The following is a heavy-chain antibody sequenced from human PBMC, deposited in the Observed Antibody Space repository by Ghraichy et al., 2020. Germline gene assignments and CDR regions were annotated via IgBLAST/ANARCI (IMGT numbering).Heavy chain of an antibody. CDR3: ARQGVVITAVDDY. CDR1: GGSIIISSYY. J-gene: IGHJ4*02. D-gene: IGHD3-22*01. CDR2: TYYSGST. V-gene: IGHV4-39*01. Sequence: SQTLSLTCTVSGGSIIISSYYWGWIRQPPGKGLEWIGSTYYSGSTYYNPSLKSRVTISVDTSKNQFSLKLSSVTAADTAVYYCARQGVVITAVDDYWGQGTLVTVSS.